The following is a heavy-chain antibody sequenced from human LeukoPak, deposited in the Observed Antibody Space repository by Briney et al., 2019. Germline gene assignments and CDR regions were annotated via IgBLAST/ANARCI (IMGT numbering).Heavy chain of an antibody. Sequence: GGSLRLSCAASGFTVRSNYMSWVRQAPGKGLEWVSVIYSGGTTYYADSVKGRFTISRDNSKNTLYLQMNSLRADDTAVYYCARHEPGIAVAGPLVYWGQGTLVTVSS. V-gene: IGHV3-66*04. D-gene: IGHD6-19*01. CDR1: GFTVRSNY. CDR3: ARHEPGIAVAGPLVY. J-gene: IGHJ4*02. CDR2: IYSGGTT.